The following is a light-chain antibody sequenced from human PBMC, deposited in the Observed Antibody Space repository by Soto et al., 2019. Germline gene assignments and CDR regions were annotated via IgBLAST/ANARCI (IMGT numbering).Light chain of an antibody. V-gene: IGLV2-23*03. CDR3: CSYAGSSTFVVV. J-gene: IGLJ2*01. Sequence: QSVLTQPASVSGSPGQSITISCTGTSSDVGSYNLVSWYQQHPGKAPKLMIYEGSKRPSGVSNRFSGSKSGNTASLTISGLQAEDEXDYYCCSYAGSSTFVVVFGGGTK. CDR2: EGS. CDR1: SSDVGSYNL.